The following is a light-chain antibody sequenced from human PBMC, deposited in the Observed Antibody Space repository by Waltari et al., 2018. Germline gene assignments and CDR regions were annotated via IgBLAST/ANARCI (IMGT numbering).Light chain of an antibody. CDR3: QQYGTSSALT. CDR1: QTIIANY. J-gene: IGKJ4*01. V-gene: IGKV3-20*01. CDR2: VAS. Sequence: EIVLTQSPGTLSLSPGESATLSCRASQTIIANYLAWYQQKPGQAPRLLIYVASNRATGIPDRFSGSGSGTDFTLTISRLEPEDYAVYHCQQYGTSSALTFGGGTKVEIK.